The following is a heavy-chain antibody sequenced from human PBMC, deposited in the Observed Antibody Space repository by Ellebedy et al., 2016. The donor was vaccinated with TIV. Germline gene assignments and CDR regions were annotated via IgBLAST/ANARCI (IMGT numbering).Heavy chain of an antibody. Sequence: AASVKVSCKASGYTFTSYGLSWVRQAPGQGLEWMGWFNAYYGNTNYAQKFQGRVTVTTDTSTTTAYLELRGLRPDDTALYYCARGRDVSGTYSNQIGFDYWGQGTLVTVSS. V-gene: IGHV1-18*01. CDR1: GYTFTSYG. CDR2: FNAYYGNT. D-gene: IGHD3-10*01. J-gene: IGHJ4*02. CDR3: ARGRDVSGTYSNQIGFDY.